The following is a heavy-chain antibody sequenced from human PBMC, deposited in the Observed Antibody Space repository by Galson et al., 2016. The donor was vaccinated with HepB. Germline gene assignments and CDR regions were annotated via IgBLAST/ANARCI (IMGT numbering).Heavy chain of an antibody. CDR1: GASINNGAW. Sequence: SETLSLTCGVSGASINNGAWWSWVRQAPGQGLEWIGKVHPARGTNYNPSLKSRVTLSVDQSKNQCSLQLRSVTDADTAVYFCAKNGAYCSDYWGQGTLVTVSS. CDR2: VHPARGT. CDR3: AKNGAYCSDY. D-gene: IGHD2-8*01. J-gene: IGHJ4*02. V-gene: IGHV4-4*02.